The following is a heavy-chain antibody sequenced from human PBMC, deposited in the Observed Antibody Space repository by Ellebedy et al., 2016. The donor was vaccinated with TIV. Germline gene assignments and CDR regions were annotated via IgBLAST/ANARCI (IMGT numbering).Heavy chain of an antibody. CDR3: AKDLLSSSSFVDY. Sequence: GGSLRLXCAASGFTFSNAWMSWVRQAPGKGLEWVAVISYDGSNKYYADSVKGRFTISRDNSKNTLYLQMNSLRAEDTAVYYCAKDLLSSSSFVDYWGQGTLVTVSS. CDR2: ISYDGSNK. V-gene: IGHV3-30*18. J-gene: IGHJ4*02. CDR1: GFTFSNAW. D-gene: IGHD6-6*01.